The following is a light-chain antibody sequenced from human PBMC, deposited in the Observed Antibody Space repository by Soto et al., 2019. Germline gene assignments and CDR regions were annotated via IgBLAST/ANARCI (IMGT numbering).Light chain of an antibody. Sequence: QLIYSPCSLSSSVVYSDIVTCQAGQDIKTYLNWYQQKPGKAPKLLIYDASNLDTGVPSRFTGSGSGTDFTFTITSLQSDDVATYYCQQYASLPITFGQGTRLEIK. J-gene: IGKJ5*01. V-gene: IGKV1-33*01. CDR2: DAS. CDR1: QDIKTY. CDR3: QQYASLPIT.